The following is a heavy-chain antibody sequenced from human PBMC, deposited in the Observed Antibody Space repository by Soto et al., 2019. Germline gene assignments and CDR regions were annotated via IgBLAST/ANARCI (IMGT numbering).Heavy chain of an antibody. CDR2: IYHSGST. Sequence: ETLSLTCTISDGSISSSSYYLGWIRQPPGKGLEWIGNIYHSGSTYYNPSLKSRITISVDRSKNQFSLKLSSVTAADTAVYYCARAISYYGSGSSNTYYYYGMDVWGQGTTVTVSS. CDR3: ARAISYYGSGSSNTYYYYGMDV. CDR1: DGSISSSSYY. D-gene: IGHD3-10*01. V-gene: IGHV4-39*07. J-gene: IGHJ6*02.